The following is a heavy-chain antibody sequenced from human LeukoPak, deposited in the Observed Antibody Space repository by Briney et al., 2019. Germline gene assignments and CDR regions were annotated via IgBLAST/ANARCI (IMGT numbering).Heavy chain of an antibody. CDR1: GFTFSSYA. D-gene: IGHD6-13*01. CDR3: ARESAGGAYFDY. CDR2: ISYDGSNK. Sequence: GRSLRLSCAASGFTFSSYAMHWVRQAPGKGLEWVAVISYDGSNKYYADSVKGQFTISRDNSKNTLYLQMNSLRAEDTAVYYCARESAGGAYFDYWGQGTLVTVSS. V-gene: IGHV3-30*01. J-gene: IGHJ4*02.